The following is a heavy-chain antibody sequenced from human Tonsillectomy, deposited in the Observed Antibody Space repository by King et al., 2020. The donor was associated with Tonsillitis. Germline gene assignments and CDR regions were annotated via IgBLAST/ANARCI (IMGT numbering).Heavy chain of an antibody. J-gene: IGHJ6*02. CDR1: GFTFSNAW. CDR2: IKSKTDGGTT. CDR3: TTADWEGAARGYYYYYGMDV. Sequence: VQLVESGGGLVKPGGSLRLSCAASGFTFSNAWMSWVRQAPGKGLEWVGRIKSKTDGGTTDYAAPVKGRFTISRDDSKNTLYLQMNSLKTEDTAVYYCTTADWEGAARGYYYYYGMDVWGQGTTVTVSS. D-gene: IGHD6-25*01. V-gene: IGHV3-15*01.